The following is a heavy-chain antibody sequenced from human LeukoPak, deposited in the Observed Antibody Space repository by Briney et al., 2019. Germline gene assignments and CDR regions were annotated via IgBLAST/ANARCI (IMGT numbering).Heavy chain of an antibody. Sequence: SETLSLTCTVSGGSISSGGYYWSWIRQHPGKGLEWIGYIYYSGSTYYNPSLKSRVTISVDTSKNQFSLKLSSVTAADTAVYYCARGGNWAYFDYWGQGTLVTVFS. CDR2: IYYSGST. J-gene: IGHJ4*02. CDR1: GGSISSGGYY. D-gene: IGHD7-27*01. V-gene: IGHV4-31*03. CDR3: ARGGNWAYFDY.